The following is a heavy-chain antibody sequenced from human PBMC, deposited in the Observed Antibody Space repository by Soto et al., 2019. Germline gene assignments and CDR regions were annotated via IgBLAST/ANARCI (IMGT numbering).Heavy chain of an antibody. CDR3: WSRSYCEGICTRRPYDDYGMDG. J-gene: IGHJ6*02. V-gene: IGHV5-51*01. D-gene: IGHD2-21*01. Sequence: EVQLVQSGAEVKKPGESLKISCKGSGYSFTSYWIVWVRQMPGKGLEWMGIIYPGDSETRYSPSLQGQVTMSADKSTSTAYLQWRSLKASDTAMYYCWSRSYCEGICTRRPYDDYGMDGWGQGTTVNVSS. CDR1: GYSFTSYW. CDR2: IYPGDSET.